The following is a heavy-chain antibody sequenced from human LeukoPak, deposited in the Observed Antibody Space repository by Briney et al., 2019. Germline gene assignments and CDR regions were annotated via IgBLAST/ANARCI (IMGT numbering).Heavy chain of an antibody. V-gene: IGHV3-23*01. CDR3: AKYYYGSGSYGYYFDY. J-gene: IGHJ4*02. Sequence: PGGALKLSFSASGFSFSSHGMSWGRPAPGRGREWVSAISGSGGSTYYADSVKGRFTISRDNSKNTLYLQMNSLRAEDTAVYYCAKYYYGSGSYGYYFDYWGQGTLVTVSS. CDR2: ISGSGGST. D-gene: IGHD3-10*01. CDR1: GFSFSSHG.